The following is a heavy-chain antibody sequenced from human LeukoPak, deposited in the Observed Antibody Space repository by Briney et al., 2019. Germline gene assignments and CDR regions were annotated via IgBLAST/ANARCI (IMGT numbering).Heavy chain of an antibody. Sequence: GGSLRLSCAASGFTFSSYAMHWVRQAPGKGLEWVAVISYDGSNKYYADSVRGRFTISRDNSKNTLYLQMNSLRAEDTAVYYCARDPGDYVYYYYYGMDVWGKGTTVTVSS. V-gene: IGHV3-30*04. CDR2: ISYDGSNK. D-gene: IGHD4-17*01. CDR1: GFTFSSYA. J-gene: IGHJ6*04. CDR3: ARDPGDYVYYYYYGMDV.